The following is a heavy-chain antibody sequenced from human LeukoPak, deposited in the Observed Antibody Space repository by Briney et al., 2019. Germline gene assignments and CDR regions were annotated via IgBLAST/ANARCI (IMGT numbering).Heavy chain of an antibody. D-gene: IGHD5-18*01. CDR3: ARPSGYSYGLNWLDP. CDR1: GGSFSGYY. V-gene: IGHV4-34*01. Sequence: SETLSLTCTVYGGSFSGYYWSWIRQPPGKGLEWIGEINHSGSTNYNPSLKSRVTISVDTSKNQFSLKLSSVTAADTAVYYCARPSGYSYGLNWLDPWGQGTLVTVSS. J-gene: IGHJ5*02. CDR2: INHSGST.